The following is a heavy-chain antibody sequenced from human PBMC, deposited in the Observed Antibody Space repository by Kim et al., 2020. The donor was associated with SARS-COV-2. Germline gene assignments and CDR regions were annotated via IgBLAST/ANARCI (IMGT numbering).Heavy chain of an antibody. Sequence: GGSLRLSCAASGFTFSSYAMSWVRQAPGKGLEWVSAISASGGSTYYADSVKGWFTISRDNSKNTLYLQMNSLRDEDTAVYYCAKGAREEMIVAVIQYYYGMDVWGRGTTV. V-gene: IGHV3-23*01. J-gene: IGHJ6*02. D-gene: IGHD3-22*01. CDR2: ISASGGST. CDR3: AKGAREEMIVAVIQYYYGMDV. CDR1: GFTFSSYA.